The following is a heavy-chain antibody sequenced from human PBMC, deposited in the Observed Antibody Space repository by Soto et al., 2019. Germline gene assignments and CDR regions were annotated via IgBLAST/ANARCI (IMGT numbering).Heavy chain of an antibody. D-gene: IGHD6-6*01. J-gene: IGHJ4*02. CDR3: ASLDYSSSSGY. CDR2: ISGSGGTT. V-gene: IGHV3-23*01. CDR1: GFTFDSYV. Sequence: GGSLRLSCAASGFTFDSYVMSWVRQAPGKGLEWVSAISGSGGTTYYADSVKGRFTISRDNSKDTLYLQMNSLRAEDTAVYFCASLDYSSSSGYRGQGSLVTVSS.